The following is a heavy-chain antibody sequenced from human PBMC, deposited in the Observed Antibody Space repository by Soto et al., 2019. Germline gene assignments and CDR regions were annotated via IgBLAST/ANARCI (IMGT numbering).Heavy chain of an antibody. D-gene: IGHD2-21*02. CDR2: IYSGGST. J-gene: IGHJ4*02. V-gene: IGHV3-53*01. CDR3: ARERAYCGGDCYSDY. CDR1: GFTVSSNY. Sequence: EVQLVESGGGLIQPGGSLRLSCAASGFTVSSNYMSWVRQAPGKGLEWVSVIYSGGSTYYADSVKGRFTISRDNSKNTLYLQMNSLRAEDTAVYYCARERAYCGGDCYSDYWGQGTLVTVSS.